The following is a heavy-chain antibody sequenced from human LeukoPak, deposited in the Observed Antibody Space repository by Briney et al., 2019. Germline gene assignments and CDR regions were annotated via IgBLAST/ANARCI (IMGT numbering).Heavy chain of an antibody. Sequence: PSETLSLTCTVSGGSISSYYWSWIRQPAGKGLEWIGRIYTSGSTNYNPSLKSRVTMSVDTSKNQFSLELSSVTAADTAVYYCARDPGYSSPWYFDLWGRGTLVTVSS. CDR1: GGSISSYY. J-gene: IGHJ2*01. V-gene: IGHV4-4*07. D-gene: IGHD5-18*01. CDR3: ARDPGYSSPWYFDL. CDR2: IYTSGST.